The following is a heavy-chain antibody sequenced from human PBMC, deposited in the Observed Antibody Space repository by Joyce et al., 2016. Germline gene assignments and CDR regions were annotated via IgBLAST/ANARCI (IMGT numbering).Heavy chain of an antibody. D-gene: IGHD3-22*01. CDR1: GFTFSTSS. J-gene: IGHJ6*02. V-gene: IGHV3-21*02. CDR2: ISRDSTYI. CDR3: ARGGIVYDYSMDL. Sequence: EVQLVESGGGLVKPGGSLRISFAASGFTFSTSSMSWFRRAPGKGLEWVSAISRDSTYIFYADSVKGRFTVSRDNAKNSLYLQMNSLRAEDTAVFFCARGGIVYDYSMDLWGQGTTVTVSS.